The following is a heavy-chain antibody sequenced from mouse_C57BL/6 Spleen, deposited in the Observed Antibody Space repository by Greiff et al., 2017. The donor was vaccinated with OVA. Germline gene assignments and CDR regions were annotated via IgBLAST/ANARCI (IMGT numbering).Heavy chain of an antibody. V-gene: IGHV1-59*01. Sequence: VQLQQPGAELVRPGTSVKLSCKASGYTFTSYWMHWVKQRPGQGLEWIGVIDPSDSYTNYNQKFKGKATLTVDTSSSTAYMQLSSLTSEDSAVYYCARDHGSSYVKYFDVWGTGTTVTVSS. D-gene: IGHD1-1*01. CDR2: IDPSDSYT. CDR3: ARDHGSSYVKYFDV. CDR1: GYTFTSYW. J-gene: IGHJ1*03.